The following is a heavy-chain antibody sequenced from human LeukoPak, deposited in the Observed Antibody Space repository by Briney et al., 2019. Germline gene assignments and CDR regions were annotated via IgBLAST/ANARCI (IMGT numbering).Heavy chain of an antibody. CDR3: TKGSGPVVTPTFDY. CDR2: ISWNSDSI. CDR1: GFTFHDYA. V-gene: IGHV3-9*01. D-gene: IGHD2-21*02. Sequence: PGGSLRLSCAASGFTFHDYAMHWVRHAPGKGLEWVLGISWNSDSIDYADSVKGRFTISRDNSKNSLYLQMNSLIVDDTALYYCTKGSGPVVTPTFDYWGQGALVTVSS. J-gene: IGHJ4*02.